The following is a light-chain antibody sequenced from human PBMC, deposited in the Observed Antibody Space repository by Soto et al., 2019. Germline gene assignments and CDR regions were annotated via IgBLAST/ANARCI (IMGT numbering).Light chain of an antibody. J-gene: IGKJ2*01. Sequence: DIVMTQSPLSLSVTPGEPASISCRSSQSLLHSNGYNYLDWFLQKQGQSPQLLIYLGSNRASGVPDRFSGSGSGTDYTLKISRVEAEDVGIYYCMQSLETPRTFGQGTKLEIK. V-gene: IGKV2-28*01. CDR2: LGS. CDR1: QSLLHSNGYNY. CDR3: MQSLETPRT.